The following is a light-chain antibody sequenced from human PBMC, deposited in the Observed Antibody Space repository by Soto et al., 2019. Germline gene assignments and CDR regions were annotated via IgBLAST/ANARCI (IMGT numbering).Light chain of an antibody. CDR3: SSYAGSDVL. CDR2: EGR. V-gene: IGLV2-23*01. J-gene: IGLJ2*01. Sequence: QSALTQPASVSGSPGQSITISCTGTSSDIGYYNLVSWYQQHPGKAPKLMIYEGRKRPSGVSNRFSGSKSGNTASLTISGLQADDEADYYCSSYAGSDVLFGGGTQLTVL. CDR1: SSDIGYYNL.